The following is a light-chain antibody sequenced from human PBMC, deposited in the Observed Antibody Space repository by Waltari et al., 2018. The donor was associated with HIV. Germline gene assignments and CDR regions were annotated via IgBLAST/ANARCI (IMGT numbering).Light chain of an antibody. Sequence: QSVLPQLPSASGTPGHRATIPCSGSSSNYVSYYVYWYQQLPGPPPKHLIYKNNQRPSGVPDRFSGSKSGTSASLAISGLRSEDEADYYCAAWTDSLSGVVFGGGTKLGVL. J-gene: IGLJ2*01. CDR1: SSNYVSYY. CDR2: KNN. CDR3: AAWTDSLSGVV. V-gene: IGLV1-47*01.